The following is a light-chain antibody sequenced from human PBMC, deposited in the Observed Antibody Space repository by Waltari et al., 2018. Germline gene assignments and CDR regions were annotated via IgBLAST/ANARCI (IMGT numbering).Light chain of an antibody. J-gene: IGLJ1*01. V-gene: IGLV2-14*03. CDR1: SSDIGGTHY. CDR2: DRS. Sequence: QSALTQPASVSGSPGQSITISCTGTSSDIGGTHYVSWYQQHPGKAPKLLIFDRSNRPSGISDRVSGSRSGHTASRTISGLQAAEGASYYCNSHRNGNSWVFGTGTEVTVL. CDR3: NSHRNGNSWV.